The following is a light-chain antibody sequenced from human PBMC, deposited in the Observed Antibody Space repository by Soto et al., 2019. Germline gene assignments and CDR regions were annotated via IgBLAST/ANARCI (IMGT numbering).Light chain of an antibody. CDR3: QQYNSYPLT. CDR2: AAS. J-gene: IGKJ3*01. V-gene: IGKV1-16*02. Sequence: DIQMTQSPSSLSASVGDRVTITCRASQDIRNYLAWFQRKPGKAPKCLIYAASNLQSGVPSKFSGSGSGTDFTLTISSLQTEDFATYYCQQYNSYPLTFGPGTKVDLK. CDR1: QDIRNY.